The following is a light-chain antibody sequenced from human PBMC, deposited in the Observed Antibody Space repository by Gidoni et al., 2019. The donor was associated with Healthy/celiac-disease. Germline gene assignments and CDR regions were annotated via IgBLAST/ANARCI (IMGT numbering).Light chain of an antibody. V-gene: IGLV3-19*01. Sequence: SSELTQDPAVSVALGQTVRITCQGDSLRSYYASWYQQKTGQAPVLVIYGKNNRPSGIPDRFSGSSSGNTASLTITGAQAEDEADYYCNSRDSSGNHRYVFGTGTKVTVL. CDR2: GKN. CDR3: NSRDSSGNHRYV. CDR1: SLRSYY. J-gene: IGLJ1*01.